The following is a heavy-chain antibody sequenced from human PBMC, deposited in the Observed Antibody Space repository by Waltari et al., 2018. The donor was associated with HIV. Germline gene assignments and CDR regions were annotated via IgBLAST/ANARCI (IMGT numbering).Heavy chain of an antibody. V-gene: IGHV3-53*02. Sequence: EVQLVETGGDVIRPGGSLRLSCATSGIAGTNNYLHWGRQAPGKGLEWVSVIYRGGDTKYADSVKGRFLISRDNSKNTVFLQLNRLRVEDTAVYYCSGPDGDQGTSVTYYGMGVWGQGTTVIVSS. D-gene: IGHD4-17*01. CDR2: IYRGGDT. J-gene: IGHJ6*02. CDR3: SGPDGDQGTSVTYYGMGV. CDR1: GIAGTNNY.